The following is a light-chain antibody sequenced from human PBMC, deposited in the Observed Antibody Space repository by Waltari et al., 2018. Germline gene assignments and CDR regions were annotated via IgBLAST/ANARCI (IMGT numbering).Light chain of an antibody. V-gene: IGKV1-5*03. CDR2: KAS. Sequence: DIQMTQSPSTLSASVGDRVTITCRASQITSTRLAWYQQKPGKAPKLLIYKASSLESGVPSRFSGSGSGTEFTLTISSLQPDDFATYYCQQYNSYPYTFGQGTKLEIK. J-gene: IGKJ2*01. CDR3: QQYNSYPYT. CDR1: QITSTR.